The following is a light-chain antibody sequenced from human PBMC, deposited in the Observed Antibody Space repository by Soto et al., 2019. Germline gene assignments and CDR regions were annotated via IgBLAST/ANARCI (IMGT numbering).Light chain of an antibody. CDR3: QQYGGSPRT. Sequence: EIVLTQSPGTLSLSPGESATLSCRASQSVGRNYLAWFQHKPGQTPRLVIYDASNRATGVPDRFSGSGSGTDFTLTITRLEPEDFAVYYCQQYGGSPRTFGQGTRLEIK. CDR1: QSVGRNY. V-gene: IGKV3-20*01. CDR2: DAS. J-gene: IGKJ5*01.